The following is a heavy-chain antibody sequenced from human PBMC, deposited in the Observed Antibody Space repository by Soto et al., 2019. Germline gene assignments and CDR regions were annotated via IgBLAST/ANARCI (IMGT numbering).Heavy chain of an antibody. CDR3: VRDGAVAGNINFDF. J-gene: IGHJ4*02. CDR1: GYTFTTSG. CDR2: INAADGSR. D-gene: IGHD6-19*01. Sequence: ASVKVSCKASGYTFTTSGVPWARQAPGQRLEWMGWINAADGSRKYSRNFQGRVIITSDTSASTGYMEMSSLRSEDTAVYYRVRDGAVAGNINFDFWGQGTLGTVSS. V-gene: IGHV1-3*01.